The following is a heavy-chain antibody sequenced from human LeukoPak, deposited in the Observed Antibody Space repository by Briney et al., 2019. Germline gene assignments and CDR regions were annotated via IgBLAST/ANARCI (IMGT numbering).Heavy chain of an antibody. D-gene: IGHD3-22*01. CDR1: GYSISSGYY. J-gene: IGHJ3*02. CDR3: ARGHYYYDSSGYLRDYDAFDI. Sequence: SETLSLTCTVSGYSISSGYYWGWIRQPPGKGLEWIGIIYHSGRTDYNPSLKSRVTISEDTSKNQFSLKLSSVTAADTAVYYCARGHYYYDSSGYLRDYDAFDIWGQGTMVTVSS. V-gene: IGHV4-38-2*02. CDR2: IYHSGRT.